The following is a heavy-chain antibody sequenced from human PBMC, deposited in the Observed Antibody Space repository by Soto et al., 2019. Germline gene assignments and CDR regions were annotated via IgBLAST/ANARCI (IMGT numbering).Heavy chain of an antibody. Sequence: SETLSLTCTVSGGSISSYYWSWIRQPPGKGLEWIGYIYYSGSTNYNPSLKSRVTISVDTSKNQFSLKLSSVTAADTAVYYCTTDPHLRYFDWSFDYWGQGTLVTVSS. J-gene: IGHJ4*02. D-gene: IGHD3-9*01. CDR3: TTDPHLRYFDWSFDY. CDR2: IYYSGST. V-gene: IGHV4-59*12. CDR1: GGSISSYY.